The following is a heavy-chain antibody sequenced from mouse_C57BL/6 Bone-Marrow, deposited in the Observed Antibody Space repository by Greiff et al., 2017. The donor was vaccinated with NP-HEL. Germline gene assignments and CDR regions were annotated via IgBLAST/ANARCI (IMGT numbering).Heavy chain of an antibody. D-gene: IGHD2-3*01. J-gene: IGHJ3*01. CDR3: ARRWLKAWFAY. CDR1: GYTFTGYW. CDR2: ILPGSGST. Sequence: QVQLQQSGAELMKPGASVKLSCKATGYTFTGYWIEWVKQRPGHGLEWIGEILPGSGSTNYNEKFKGKATFTADTSSNSAYMQLSSLTTEDSAIYYCARRWLKAWFAYWGQGTLVTVSA. V-gene: IGHV1-9*01.